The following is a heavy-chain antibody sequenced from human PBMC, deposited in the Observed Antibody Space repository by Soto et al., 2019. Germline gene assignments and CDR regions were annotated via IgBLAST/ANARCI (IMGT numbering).Heavy chain of an antibody. Sequence: PGGSLRLSCAASGFTFSSYGMNWVRQAPGKGLEWVGRVRSKANNYATAYAASVKGRFTISRENAKNSLYLQMNSLRAGDTAVYYCARESPQGLDYWGQGTLVTVSS. CDR3: ARESPQGLDY. J-gene: IGHJ4*02. CDR2: VRSKANNYAT. CDR1: GFTFSSYG. V-gene: IGHV3-73*01.